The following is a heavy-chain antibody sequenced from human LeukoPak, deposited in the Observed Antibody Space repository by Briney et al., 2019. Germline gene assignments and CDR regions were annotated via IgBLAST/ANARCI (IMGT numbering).Heavy chain of an antibody. Sequence: GGSLRLSCAASGFTFRSYSMNWVRQAPGKGLEWVSSISSSSSYIYYADSVKGRFTISRDNAKNSLYLQMNSLRAEDTAVYYCARGRGSSGLYYFDYWGQGTLVTVSS. CDR1: GFTFRSYS. V-gene: IGHV3-21*01. CDR3: ARGRGSSGLYYFDY. CDR2: ISSSSSYI. J-gene: IGHJ4*02. D-gene: IGHD6-13*01.